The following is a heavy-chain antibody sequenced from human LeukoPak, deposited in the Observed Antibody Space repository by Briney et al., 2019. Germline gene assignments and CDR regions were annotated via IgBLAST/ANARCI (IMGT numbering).Heavy chain of an antibody. CDR1: GFTFSDYY. D-gene: IGHD3-16*02. CDR3: ARAPGELPYDY. Sequence: GGSLRLSCAASGFTFSDYYMSWIRQAPGKGLEWASYISSSSSYTNYADSVKGRFTISRDNAKNSLYLQMNSLRAEDTAVYYCARAPGELPYDYWGQGTLVTVSS. J-gene: IGHJ4*02. CDR2: ISSSSSYT. V-gene: IGHV3-11*06.